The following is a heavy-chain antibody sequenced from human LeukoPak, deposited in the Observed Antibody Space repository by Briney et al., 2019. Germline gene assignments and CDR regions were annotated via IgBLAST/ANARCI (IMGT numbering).Heavy chain of an antibody. Sequence: ASVKVSCKASGYTFTGYYMHWVRQAPGQGLEWMGWINPNSGGTNYAQKFQGRVTITRNTSISTAYMELSSLRSEDTAVYYCARGVGSWYGAHFDYWGQGTLVTVSS. J-gene: IGHJ4*02. D-gene: IGHD6-13*01. V-gene: IGHV1-2*02. CDR2: INPNSGGT. CDR1: GYTFTGYY. CDR3: ARGVGSWYGAHFDY.